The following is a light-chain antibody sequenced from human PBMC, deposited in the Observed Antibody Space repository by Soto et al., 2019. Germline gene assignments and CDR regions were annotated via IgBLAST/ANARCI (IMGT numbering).Light chain of an antibody. J-gene: IGKJ3*01. CDR1: QSVSSSY. V-gene: IGKV3-20*01. Sequence: EIVLTQSPGTLSLSPGERATLSCRASQSVSSSYLAWYQQKPGQAPGLLIYGASSRATGIPDRFSGSGSGTDFTLTISRVEPEDFAVYYCQQYGSSPPDTFGPGTKVDIK. CDR2: GAS. CDR3: QQYGSSPPDT.